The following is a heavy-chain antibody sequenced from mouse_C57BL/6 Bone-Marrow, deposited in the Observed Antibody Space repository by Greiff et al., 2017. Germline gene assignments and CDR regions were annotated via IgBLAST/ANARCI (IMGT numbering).Heavy chain of an antibody. CDR2: INYDGSST. CDR3: ARECTTVVATDYAMDY. CDR1: GFTFSDYY. J-gene: IGHJ4*01. D-gene: IGHD1-1*01. V-gene: IGHV5-16*01. Sequence: EVKLVESEGGLVQPGSSMKLSCTASGFTFSDYYMAWVRQVPEKGLEWVANINYDGSSTYYLDSLKSRFIISRDNAKNILYLQMSSLKSEDTATDYCARECTTVVATDYAMDYWGQGTSVTVSS.